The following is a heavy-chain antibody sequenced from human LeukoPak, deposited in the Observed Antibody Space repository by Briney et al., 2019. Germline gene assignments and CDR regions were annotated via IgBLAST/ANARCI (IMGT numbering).Heavy chain of an antibody. D-gene: IGHD1-20*01. V-gene: IGHV4-59*12. Sequence: SETLSLTCTVSGGSISSYYWSWIRQPPGKGLEWIGYIFYRGNTIYNPSLRSRVTMSVDTSKNQFSLKLSSVTAADTAVYYCARGYNYAFDFWGQGTLVTVSS. CDR2: IFYRGNT. CDR3: ARGYNYAFDF. CDR1: GGSISSYY. J-gene: IGHJ4*02.